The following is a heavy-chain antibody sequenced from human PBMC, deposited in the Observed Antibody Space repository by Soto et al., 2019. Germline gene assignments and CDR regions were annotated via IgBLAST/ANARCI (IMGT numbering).Heavy chain of an antibody. Sequence: ASVKVSCKTSGYSFTSYFIHWVRQAPGQGLEWMGIINPSGGSTNYAQKLQGRVSMTRDRSTSTVHMELSSLRSDDTAMYYCAREYGNYDSSGYYAYWGQGTLVTVSS. J-gene: IGHJ4*02. D-gene: IGHD3-22*01. CDR3: AREYGNYDSSGYYAY. CDR1: GYSFTSYF. CDR2: INPSGGST. V-gene: IGHV1-46*01.